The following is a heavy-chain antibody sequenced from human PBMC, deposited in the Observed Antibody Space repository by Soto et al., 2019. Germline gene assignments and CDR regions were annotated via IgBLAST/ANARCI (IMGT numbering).Heavy chain of an antibody. D-gene: IGHD6-13*01. CDR1: GFTVSSNY. Sequence: PGGSLRLSCAASGFTVSSNYMSWFRQAPRKGLEWVSVISSGGSTYYADSVKGRFTISSDNTKNTLYLQMNSLRAEDTAVYYCARDNNSSSWYGGYYYYGMDVWGQGTTVTVSS. CDR3: ARDNNSSSWYGGYYYYGMDV. CDR2: ISSGGST. V-gene: IGHV3-53*01. J-gene: IGHJ6*02.